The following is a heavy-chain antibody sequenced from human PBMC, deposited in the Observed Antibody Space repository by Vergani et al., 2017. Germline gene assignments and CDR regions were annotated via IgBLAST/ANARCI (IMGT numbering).Heavy chain of an antibody. V-gene: IGHV3-33*06. CDR3: AKYLRDSTHGLPDS. J-gene: IGHJ4*02. Sequence: QVQLVESGGGVVQPGRSLRLSCAASGFTFSSSGMHWVRQAPGKGLEWVAIIWYDDSNKYYADSVKGRFTISRDNSKKALYLQMNSLRTEDTAVYYCAKYLRDSTHGLPDSWGPGTLVIVSS. CDR1: GFTFSSSG. CDR2: IWYDDSNK. D-gene: IGHD2-21*02.